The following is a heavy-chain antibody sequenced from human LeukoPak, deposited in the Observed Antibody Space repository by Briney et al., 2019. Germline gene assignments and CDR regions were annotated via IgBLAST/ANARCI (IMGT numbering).Heavy chain of an antibody. Sequence: ASVKVSCKASGYTFTDYGINWVRQAPGRGLEWMGWISVYSGHTDSPQKLQGRVSMTTDTSTSTAYMELRRLKSDDTAVYYCARAEPRGYSHGYEVDSLDIWGQGTMVTVSS. CDR2: ISVYSGHT. J-gene: IGHJ3*02. CDR3: ARAEPRGYSHGYEVDSLDI. V-gene: IGHV1-18*01. CDR1: GYTFTDYG. D-gene: IGHD5-18*01.